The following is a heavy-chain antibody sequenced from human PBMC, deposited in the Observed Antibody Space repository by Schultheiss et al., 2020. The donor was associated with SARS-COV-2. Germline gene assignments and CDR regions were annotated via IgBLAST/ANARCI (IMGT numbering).Heavy chain of an antibody. D-gene: IGHD5-24*01. V-gene: IGHV3-53*01. CDR2: FYSGGST. CDR3: ARDGYNYFDY. CDR1: GFAVINNY. Sequence: GGSLRLSCAASGFAVINNYMNWVRQAPGKGLEWVSIFYSGGSTYYADSVKGRFTISRDSSKNTLYLQMNSLRAEDTAVYYCARDGYNYFDYWGQGTLVTVSS. J-gene: IGHJ4*02.